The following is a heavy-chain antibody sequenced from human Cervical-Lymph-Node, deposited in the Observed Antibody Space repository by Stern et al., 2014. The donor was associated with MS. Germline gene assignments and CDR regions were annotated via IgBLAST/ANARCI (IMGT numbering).Heavy chain of an antibody. J-gene: IGHJ4*02. CDR2: ISAYNGNT. CDR1: GYTFTSYG. CDR3: ARDPGGVVVPALTGFDY. Sequence: QVQLGQSGAEVKKPGASVKVSCKASGYTFTSYGISWVRQAPGQGLEWMGWISAYNGNTNYAQKLQGRVTMTTDTSTSTAYMELRSLRSDDTAVYYCARDPGGVVVPALTGFDYWGQGTLVTVSS. D-gene: IGHD2-2*01. V-gene: IGHV1-18*01.